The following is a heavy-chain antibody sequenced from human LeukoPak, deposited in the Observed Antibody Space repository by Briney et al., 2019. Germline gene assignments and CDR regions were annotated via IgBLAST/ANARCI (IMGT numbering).Heavy chain of an antibody. D-gene: IGHD6-19*01. CDR2: INPNSGGT. V-gene: IGHV1-2*06. Sequence: ASVKVSCKASGYTFTGYYMHWVRQAPGQGLEWMGRINPNSGGTNYAQKVQGRVTMTRDTSISTAYLELSRLRSDDTAVYYCARGGVGLAVAGLFDYWGRGTLVTVSS. CDR3: ARGGVGLAVAGLFDY. J-gene: IGHJ4*02. CDR1: GYTFTGYY.